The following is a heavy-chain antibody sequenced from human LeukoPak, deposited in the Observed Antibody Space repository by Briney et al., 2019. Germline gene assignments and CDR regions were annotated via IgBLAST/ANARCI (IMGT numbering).Heavy chain of an antibody. Sequence: GGSLRLSCAASGFTFSSYSMNWVRQAPGKGLEWVSSISSSSSYIYYADSVKGRFTISRDNAKNLLYLQMNSLRAEDTAVYYCARILAVAGPTYYFDYWGQGTLVTVSS. CDR3: ARILAVAGPTYYFDY. V-gene: IGHV3-21*01. D-gene: IGHD6-19*01. J-gene: IGHJ4*02. CDR1: GFTFSSYS. CDR2: ISSSSSYI.